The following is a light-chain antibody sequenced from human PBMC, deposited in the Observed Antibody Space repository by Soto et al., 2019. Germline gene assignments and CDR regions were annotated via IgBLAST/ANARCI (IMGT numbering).Light chain of an antibody. CDR1: QGIRND. J-gene: IGKJ4*01. Sequence: AIQMTQSPSSLSESVGDRVTITGRASQGIRNDLGWYQQKPGKDPKILIYAASSLQSGVPSRFSGSGSGTDFNLTISSLQTEELATYYCLQEYNYTLPVGGGTKVDI. CDR3: LQEYNYTLP. CDR2: AAS. V-gene: IGKV1-6*01.